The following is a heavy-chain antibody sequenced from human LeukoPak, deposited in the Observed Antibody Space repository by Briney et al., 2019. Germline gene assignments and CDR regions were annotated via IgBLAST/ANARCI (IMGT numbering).Heavy chain of an antibody. D-gene: IGHD3-22*01. V-gene: IGHV3-21*01. J-gene: IGHJ4*02. Sequence: GGSLRLSCAASGFTFSSYSMNWVRQAPGKGLEWVSSISSSSSYIYYADSVKGRFTISRDNSKNTLYLQMNSLRAEDTAVYYCAKGGGYYDSSGYSYYFDYWGQGTLVTVSS. CDR1: GFTFSSYS. CDR2: ISSSSSYI. CDR3: AKGGGYYDSSGYSYYFDY.